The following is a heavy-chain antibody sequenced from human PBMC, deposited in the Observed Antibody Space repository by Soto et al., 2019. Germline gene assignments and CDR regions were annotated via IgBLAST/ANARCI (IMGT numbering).Heavy chain of an antibody. CDR3: ARGVAGSGFDL. J-gene: IGHJ4*02. CDR2: TYYRSNWRH. D-gene: IGHD6-19*01. CDR1: GDSVSSNTAA. V-gene: IGHV6-1*01. Sequence: SQTLSLSCAISGDSVSSNTAAWNWIRSSPSRGLEWLGRTYYRSNWRHDYAVSVKSRITVNPDTSKNHFSLQLNSVTPDDTAVYYCARGVAGSGFDLWGQGTLVTVSS.